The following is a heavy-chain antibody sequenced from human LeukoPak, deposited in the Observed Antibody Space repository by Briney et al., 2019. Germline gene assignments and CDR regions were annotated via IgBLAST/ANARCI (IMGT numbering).Heavy chain of an antibody. V-gene: IGHV3-53*01. CDR3: VKSGIAARFSGRYSYNYMDV. J-gene: IGHJ6*03. Sequence: GGSLRLSCAASGFTASSNYMSWVRQAPGKGLEWVSVIYSGGSTYYADSVKGRLTISRDNSKNTLYLQMNSLRAEDTAVYYCVKSGIAARFSGRYSYNYMDVWGKGTTVTVPS. D-gene: IGHD6-6*01. CDR1: GFTASSNY. CDR2: IYSGGST.